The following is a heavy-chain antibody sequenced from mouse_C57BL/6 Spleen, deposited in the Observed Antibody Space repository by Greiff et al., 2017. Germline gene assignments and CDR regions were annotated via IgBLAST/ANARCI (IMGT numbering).Heavy chain of an antibody. CDR3: ARPRIYDGYYYFDY. Sequence: EVQRVESGGGLVKPGGSLKLSCAASGFTFSDYGMHWVRQAPEKGLEWVAYISSGSTIYYADTVKGRFTISRDNAKNTLFLQMTSLRSEDTAMYYCARPRIYDGYYYFDYWGQGTTLTVSS. CDR2: ISSGSTI. V-gene: IGHV5-17*01. CDR1: GFTFSDYG. J-gene: IGHJ2*01. D-gene: IGHD2-3*01.